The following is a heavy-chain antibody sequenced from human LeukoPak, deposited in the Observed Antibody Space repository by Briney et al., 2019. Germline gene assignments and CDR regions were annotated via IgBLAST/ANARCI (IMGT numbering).Heavy chain of an antibody. Sequence: SETLSPTCAVYGGSFSGYYWSWLRQPPGKGLEWIGEINHSGSTNYNTSLKSRVTISVDTSKNQFSLKLSSVTAADTAVYYCARHPEYCSGGSCYAHDAFDIWGQGTMVTVSS. V-gene: IGHV4-34*01. CDR2: INHSGST. CDR1: GGSFSGYY. CDR3: ARHPEYCSGGSCYAHDAFDI. J-gene: IGHJ3*02. D-gene: IGHD2-15*01.